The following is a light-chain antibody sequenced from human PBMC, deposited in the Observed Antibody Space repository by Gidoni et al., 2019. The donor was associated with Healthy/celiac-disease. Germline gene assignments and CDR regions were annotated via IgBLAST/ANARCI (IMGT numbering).Light chain of an antibody. Sequence: SYELTQPLSVSVALGQTARITCGGNNIGSKNVHWYQQKPGQAPVLVIYRDSNRPSGNPERFSGSNSGNTATLTISRAQAGDEADYYCQVWDSSTPYVFGTGTKVTVL. CDR3: QVWDSSTPYV. J-gene: IGLJ1*01. CDR2: RDS. V-gene: IGLV3-9*01. CDR1: NIGSKN.